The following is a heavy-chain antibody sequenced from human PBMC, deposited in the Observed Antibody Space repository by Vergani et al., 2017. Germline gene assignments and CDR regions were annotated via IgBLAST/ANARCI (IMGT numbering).Heavy chain of an antibody. CDR2: ISSSSSTI. J-gene: IGHJ5*02. V-gene: IGHV3-48*01. CDR3: AREGYHNSVWYLGWFDP. D-gene: IGHD6-19*01. CDR1: GFTFSSYS. Sequence: EVQLVESGGGLVQPGGSLRLSCAASGFTFSSYSMNWVRHAPGKGLEWVSYISSSSSTIYYADSVKGRFTISRDNAKNSLYLQMNSLRAEDTGVYYCAREGYHNSVWYLGWFDPWGQGTLVTVSS.